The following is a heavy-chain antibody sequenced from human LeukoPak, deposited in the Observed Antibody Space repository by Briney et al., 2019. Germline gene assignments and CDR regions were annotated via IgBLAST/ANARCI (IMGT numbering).Heavy chain of an antibody. D-gene: IGHD2-2*01. CDR1: GVSISDGRYY. V-gene: IGHV4-31*03. Sequence: KASQTLSLTCSVSGVSISDGRYYWTWIRQHPGKGLEWIGYKYYSGSANYNPSLKSRLTISVDTSKNQFSLQLSSVTAADTAMYYCATPYCSSISCLDVFNIWGQGTTVTVSS. CDR2: KYYSGSA. J-gene: IGHJ3*02. CDR3: ATPYCSSISCLDVFNI.